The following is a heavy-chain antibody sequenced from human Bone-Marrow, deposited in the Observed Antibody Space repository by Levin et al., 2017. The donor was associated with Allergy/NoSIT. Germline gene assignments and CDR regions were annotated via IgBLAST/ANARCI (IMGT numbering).Heavy chain of an antibody. CDR2: LIPIFATA. V-gene: IGHV1-69*06. D-gene: IGHD2-15*01. Sequence: SVKVSCNGSGGTFRSYAFAWVRQAPGQGLEWMGGLIPIFATASYAQKFQGRVTITADKSTSTAFMELTSLRSEDTALYYCASRVGGAFDIWGQGTMVTVSS. J-gene: IGHJ3*02. CDR1: GGTFRSYA. CDR3: ASRVGGAFDI.